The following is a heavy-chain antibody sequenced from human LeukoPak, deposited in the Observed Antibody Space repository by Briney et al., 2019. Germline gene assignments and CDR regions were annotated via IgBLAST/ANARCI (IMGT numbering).Heavy chain of an antibody. Sequence: GGSLRLSCAASGFTFSSYSMNWVRQAPGKGLEWVSSISSSSSYIYYAGSVKGRFTISRDNAKNSLYLQMNSLRAEDTAVYYCAREDRGWYGFDYWGQGALVTVSS. CDR2: ISSSSSYI. CDR1: GFTFSSYS. J-gene: IGHJ4*02. V-gene: IGHV3-21*01. D-gene: IGHD6-19*01. CDR3: AREDRGWYGFDY.